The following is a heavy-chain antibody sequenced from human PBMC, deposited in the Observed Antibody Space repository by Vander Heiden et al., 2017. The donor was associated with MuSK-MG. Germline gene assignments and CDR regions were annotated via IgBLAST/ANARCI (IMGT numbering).Heavy chain of an antibody. CDR1: GFTVSSKY. J-gene: IGHJ3*02. CDR3: ARGIGGGGALDI. CDR2: IYSDSSR. D-gene: IGHD3-16*01. Sequence: EVQLVESGGGLIQPGGSLRLSCAASGFTVSSKYMIWVRQAPGKGPEGVSAIYSDSSRYCADSVKGGCTMSRDNSNNQLNLQKNRLGAEKTAVYHWARGIGGGGALDIWGQGTMVTVSS. V-gene: IGHV3-53*01.